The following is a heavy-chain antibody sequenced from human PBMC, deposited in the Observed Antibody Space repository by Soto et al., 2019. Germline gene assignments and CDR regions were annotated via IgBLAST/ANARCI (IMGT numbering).Heavy chain of an antibody. J-gene: IGHJ6*03. V-gene: IGHV3-66*01. CDR2: IYSDGAT. D-gene: IGHD2-21*01. CDR3: ARDTSVVVHYYYMDV. Sequence: GGSLRLSCAASGFSVSANYMSWVRQAPGKRLEWVSVIYSDGATYYADSVKGRFTISRDKSRNTLYLQMNSLRADDTAVYYCARDTSVVVHYYYMDVWGKGTTVTVSS. CDR1: GFSVSANY.